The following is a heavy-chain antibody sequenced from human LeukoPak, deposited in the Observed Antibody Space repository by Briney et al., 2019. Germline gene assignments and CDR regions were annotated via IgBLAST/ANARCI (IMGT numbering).Heavy chain of an antibody. CDR3: ARGSTAVRYGRAFDI. Sequence: TSETLSLTCAVSGGSISSSSYYWGWIRQPPGKGLEWIGSIYYSGSTYYNPSLKSRVTMSVDTSKNQFSLKLSSVTAADTAVYYCARGSTAVRYGRAFDIWGQGTMVTVSS. CDR1: GGSISSSSYY. V-gene: IGHV4-39*07. D-gene: IGHD6-19*01. CDR2: IYYSGST. J-gene: IGHJ3*02.